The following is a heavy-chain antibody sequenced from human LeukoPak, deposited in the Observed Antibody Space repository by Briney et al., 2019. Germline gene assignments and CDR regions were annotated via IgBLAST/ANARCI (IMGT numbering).Heavy chain of an antibody. J-gene: IGHJ4*02. V-gene: IGHV3-48*01. CDR1: GFTFSTYS. CDR2: ISSSSTI. Sequence: GGSLRLSCAASGFTFSTYSMNWVRQAPGRGLEWVSYISSSSTIYYADSVKGRFTISRDNAKNSLYLQMNSLRAEDTAVYYCARDDVVVVPAARRNFDYWGQGTLVTVSS. D-gene: IGHD2-2*01. CDR3: ARDDVVVVPAARRNFDY.